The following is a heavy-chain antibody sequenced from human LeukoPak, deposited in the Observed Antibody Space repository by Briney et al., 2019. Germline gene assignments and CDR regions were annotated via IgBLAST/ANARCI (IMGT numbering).Heavy chain of an antibody. CDR2: ISSSGSTI. CDR1: GFTFSSYE. CDR3: AKDRRIVVVTAIPTFDY. J-gene: IGHJ4*02. D-gene: IGHD2-21*02. Sequence: GGSLRLSCAASGFTFSSYEMNWVRQAPGKGLEWVSYISSSGSTIYYADSVKGRFTISRDNSKNTLYLQMNSLRAEDTAVYYCAKDRRIVVVTAIPTFDYWGQGTLVTVSS. V-gene: IGHV3-48*03.